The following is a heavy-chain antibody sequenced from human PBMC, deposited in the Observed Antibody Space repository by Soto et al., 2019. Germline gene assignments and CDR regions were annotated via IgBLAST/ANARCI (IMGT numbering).Heavy chain of an antibody. CDR2: FYYSGLT. J-gene: IGHJ6*03. Sequence: SETLSLTCTVSGGSLNTYYWTWIRQPPGKGLEWIGYFYYSGLTNYNPSLKSRVTISLNTSKNQFSLKLTSVTAADTAVYFCARGNTHGYYYMDVWGRGTTVTVSS. V-gene: IGHV4-59*08. D-gene: IGHD3-3*01. CDR3: ARGNTHGYYYMDV. CDR1: GGSLNTYY.